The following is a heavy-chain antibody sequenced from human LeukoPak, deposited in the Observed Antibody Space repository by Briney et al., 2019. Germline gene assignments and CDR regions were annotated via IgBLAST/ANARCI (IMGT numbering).Heavy chain of an antibody. V-gene: IGHV1-2*02. D-gene: IGHD2-2*01. CDR2: ISPTSVGT. Sequence: ASVKVSCKASGYTFTGYYMHWVRQAPAQGLEWMRWISPTSVGTNYAQKFQGRVTLTRDTSITTAYMELRRLRSDDTAVYYCARGLRDSPAFDSWGQGTLVTVSS. CDR3: ARGLRDSPAFDS. CDR1: GYTFTGYY. J-gene: IGHJ4*02.